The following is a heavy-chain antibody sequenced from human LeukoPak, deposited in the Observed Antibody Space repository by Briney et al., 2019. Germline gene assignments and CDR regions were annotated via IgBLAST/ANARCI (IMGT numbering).Heavy chain of an antibody. CDR2: IYSGGST. Sequence: GGSLRLSCAASGFTVSSNYMSWVRQAPGKGLEWVSVIYSGGSTYYADSVKGRFTISRDNSKNTLYLQMNSLRAEDTAVYYCAREGDDYGDYVLGYWGQGTLVTVSS. V-gene: IGHV3-66*01. CDR3: AREGDDYGDYVLGY. J-gene: IGHJ4*02. CDR1: GFTVSSNY. D-gene: IGHD4-17*01.